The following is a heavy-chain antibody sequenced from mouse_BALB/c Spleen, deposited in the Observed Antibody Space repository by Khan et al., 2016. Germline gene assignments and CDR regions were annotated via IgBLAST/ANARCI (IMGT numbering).Heavy chain of an antibody. Sequence: EVQLQESGPGLVKPSQSLSLTCTVTGYSITSDYAWNWIRQFPGNKLEWMGYISYSGSTSYNPSLKSRISITRDTSKNQFFLQLNSVTTEDTATYYCASIGSYGSSYNWYFDVWGAGTTVTVSS. CDR1: GYSITSDYA. CDR2: ISYSGST. J-gene: IGHJ1*01. D-gene: IGHD1-1*01. CDR3: ASIGSYGSSYNWYFDV. V-gene: IGHV3-2*02.